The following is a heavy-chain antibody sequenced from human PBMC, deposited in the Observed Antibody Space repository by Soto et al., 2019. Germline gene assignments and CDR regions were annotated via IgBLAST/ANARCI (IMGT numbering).Heavy chain of an antibody. J-gene: IGHJ4*02. CDR2: IKEHGSQS. CDR1: GFIFSTYW. V-gene: IGHV3-7*03. D-gene: IGHD5-12*01. CDR3: ARGISQAVAPIMGCYFAY. Sequence: EVQLVESGGDLVQPGGSLRLSCAASGFIFSTYWMTWVRQAPGRGLEWVASIKEHGSQSFSADSVRGRFTISRDNAKNSVYLQVNSLRAEDTAVYYCARGISQAVAPIMGCYFAYWGQGTLLTVSS.